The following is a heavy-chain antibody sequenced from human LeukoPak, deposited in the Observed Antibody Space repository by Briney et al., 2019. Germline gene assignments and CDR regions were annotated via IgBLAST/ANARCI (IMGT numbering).Heavy chain of an antibody. J-gene: IGHJ4*02. CDR2: IYYSGST. D-gene: IGHD3-22*01. CDR3: ARSDLPKVDYYDSSGYNPFDY. V-gene: IGHV4-39*07. Sequence: ASETLSLTCTVSGGSISSSSYYWGWIRQPPGKGLEWIGSIYYSGSTYYNPSLKSRVTISVDTSKNQFSLKLSSVTAADTAVYYCARSDLPKVDYYDSSGYNPFDYWGQGTLVTVSS. CDR1: GGSISSSSYY.